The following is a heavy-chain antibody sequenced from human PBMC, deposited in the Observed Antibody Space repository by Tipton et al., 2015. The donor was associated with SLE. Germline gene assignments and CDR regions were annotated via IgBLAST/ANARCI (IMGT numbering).Heavy chain of an antibody. Sequence: SLRLSCAASGFTFSSYVMYWVRQAPGKGLERVAAITYDGSNEDYADSVKGRFTISRDNSKNTLYLQMNSLRPEDTAVYYCARALSGTQVVGRYWGQGTLVTVSS. D-gene: IGHD1-26*01. CDR2: ITYDGSNE. CDR1: GFTFSSYV. CDR3: ARALSGTQVVGRY. J-gene: IGHJ4*02. V-gene: IGHV3-30*04.